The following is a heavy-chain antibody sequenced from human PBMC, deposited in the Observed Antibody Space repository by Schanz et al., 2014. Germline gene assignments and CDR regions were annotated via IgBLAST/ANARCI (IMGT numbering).Heavy chain of an antibody. CDR1: GFIVSSTY. CDR3: ARGPIPIQGVPMDF. J-gene: IGHJ4*02. CDR2: IGYDGSEK. V-gene: IGHV3-7*04. D-gene: IGHD3-10*01. Sequence: EVQLVESGGGLAQPGGSQRLSCAASGFIVSSTYMTWVRQAPGKGLEWVANIGYDGSEKYYVDSVKGRFTISRDNSKDTLYLQMSGLTPEDTAVYYCARGPIPIQGVPMDFWGQGTLVTVSS.